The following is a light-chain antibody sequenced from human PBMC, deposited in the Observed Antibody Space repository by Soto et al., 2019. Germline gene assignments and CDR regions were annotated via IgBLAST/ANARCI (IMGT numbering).Light chain of an antibody. Sequence: DIQMTQSPSTLSGSVGERVTITCRASQTISSWLAWYQQKPGKAPKLLIYKASTLKSGVPSRFSGSGSGTEFTLTISSLQPDDFATYYCQQYNSYSEAFGQGTKVELK. CDR3: QQYNSYSEA. V-gene: IGKV1-5*03. J-gene: IGKJ1*01. CDR2: KAS. CDR1: QTISSW.